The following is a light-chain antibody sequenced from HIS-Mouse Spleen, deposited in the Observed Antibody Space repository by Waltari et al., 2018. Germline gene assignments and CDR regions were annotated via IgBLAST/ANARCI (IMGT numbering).Light chain of an antibody. CDR3: SSYTSSSFNVV. V-gene: IGLV2-14*03. Sequence: QSALTQPASVSGSPGQSITISCTGTSSDVGGYNYVSWYQQHPGKAPKLMIYDVSNRPSGVSNRFSGSTYGNTASLTISGLQAEDEADYYCSSYTSSSFNVVFGGGTKLTVL. CDR1: SSDVGGYNY. CDR2: DVS. J-gene: IGLJ2*01.